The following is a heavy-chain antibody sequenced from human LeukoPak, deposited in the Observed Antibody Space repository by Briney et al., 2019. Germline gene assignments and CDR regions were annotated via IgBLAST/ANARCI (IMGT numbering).Heavy chain of an antibody. D-gene: IGHD2-21*01. Sequence: GGSLRLSCAASGFNFGSYSMTWVRQAPGKGLEYVSAISSDGGSAYYAKSVKGRFTISRDNSKNTLYLQMGSLRAEDMAVYYCARIRIRTGDIQAYDRWGQGTLVTVSS. CDR3: ARIRIRTGDIQAYDR. CDR1: GFNFGSYS. V-gene: IGHV3-64*01. CDR2: ISSDGGSA. J-gene: IGHJ5*02.